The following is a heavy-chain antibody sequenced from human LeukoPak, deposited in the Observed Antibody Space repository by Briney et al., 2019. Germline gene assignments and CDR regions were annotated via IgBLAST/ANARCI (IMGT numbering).Heavy chain of an antibody. CDR2: ISSSGSTI. J-gene: IGHJ4*02. CDR1: GFTFSSYE. V-gene: IGHV3-48*03. Sequence: GGSLRLSRAASGFTFSSYEMNWVRQAPGKGLEWVSYISSSGSTIYCADSVKGRFTISRDNAKNSLYLQMNSLRAEDTAVYYCARVWIWGYPPIGYDYWGQGTLVTVSS. D-gene: IGHD4/OR15-4a*01. CDR3: ARVWIWGYPPIGYDY.